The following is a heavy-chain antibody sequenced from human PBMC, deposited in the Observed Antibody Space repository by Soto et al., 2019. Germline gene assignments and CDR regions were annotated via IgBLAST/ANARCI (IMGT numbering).Heavy chain of an antibody. Sequence: WETLSLTCTVSGGSISSSYWSWIRQPPGRGLEWIGYIYYSGNTNYNPSLKSRVSISVDTSKNQFSLKLSSVTAADTAVYYCPTDGDMSSGWVPFDYWGQGTLVTGSS. V-gene: IGHV4-59*01. CDR2: IYYSGNT. J-gene: IGHJ4*02. D-gene: IGHD6-19*01. CDR1: GGSISSSY. CDR3: PTDGDMSSGWVPFDY.